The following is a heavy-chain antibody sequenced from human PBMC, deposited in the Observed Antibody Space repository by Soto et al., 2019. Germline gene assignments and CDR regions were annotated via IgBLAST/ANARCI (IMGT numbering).Heavy chain of an antibody. J-gene: IGHJ5*02. Sequence: EVQLVESGGGLVQPGGSLRLSCATSGFTFSPYWMHWVRQAPGMGLMWVSRINHDGSDTIYADSVRGRFIVSRDNAQKTVNLQMNSWTVENTAVYYCVREVRSDDKSNSRGWFEPWGHGALVTVSS. CDR2: INHDGSDT. CDR1: GFTFSPYW. D-gene: IGHD3-22*01. CDR3: VREVRSDDKSNSRGWFEP. V-gene: IGHV3-74*01.